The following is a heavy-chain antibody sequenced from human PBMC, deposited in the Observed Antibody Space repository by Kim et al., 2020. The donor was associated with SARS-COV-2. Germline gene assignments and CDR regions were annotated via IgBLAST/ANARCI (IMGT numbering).Heavy chain of an antibody. CDR2: ISSTSSYT. CDR3: ARERLITIFGVVINDAFDT. CDR1: GFTFSDYY. Sequence: GGSLRLSCAASGFTFSDYYMSWIRQAPGKGLEWVSYISSTSSYTIYADSVKGRFTISRDNPKNSLYLQMNSLRAEDTAVYYCARERLITIFGVVINDAFDTWGQGTMVTVSS. V-gene: IGHV3-11*05. D-gene: IGHD3-3*01. J-gene: IGHJ3*02.